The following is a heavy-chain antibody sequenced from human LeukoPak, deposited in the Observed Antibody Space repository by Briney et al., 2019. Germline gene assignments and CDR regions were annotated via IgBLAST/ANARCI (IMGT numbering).Heavy chain of an antibody. CDR2: ISYDGSNK. Sequence: GGSLRLSCAASGFTFSSYAMHWVRQAPGKGLEWVAVISYDGSNKYYADSVKGRFTIFRDNSKNTLCLQMNSLRAEDTAVYYCARDRHGIVGATLDYWGQGTLVTVSS. V-gene: IGHV3-30*04. CDR3: ARDRHGIVGATLDY. CDR1: GFTFSSYA. D-gene: IGHD1-26*01. J-gene: IGHJ4*02.